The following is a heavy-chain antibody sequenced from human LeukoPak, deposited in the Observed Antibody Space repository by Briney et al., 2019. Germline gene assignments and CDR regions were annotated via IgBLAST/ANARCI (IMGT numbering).Heavy chain of an antibody. CDR3: ARANFLYCSSSTCLFDY. V-gene: IGHV1-2*02. CDR1: GYTFTDYY. D-gene: IGHD2-2*01. J-gene: IGHJ4*02. Sequence: ASVKVSCKASGYTFTDYYMHWVRQAPGQGFEWVGWINPNDGDTNYAQKFQGRVTMTRDTSISTAHMEVSRLRSDDTAVYYCARANFLYCSSSTCLFDYWGQGTLVTVSS. CDR2: INPNDGDT.